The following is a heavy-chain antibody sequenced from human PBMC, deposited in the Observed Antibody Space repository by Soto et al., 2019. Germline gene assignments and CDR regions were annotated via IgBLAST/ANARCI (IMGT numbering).Heavy chain of an antibody. J-gene: IGHJ4*02. CDR1: GFTFSSYA. Sequence: QVQLVESGGGVVQPGRSLSLSCAASGFTFSSYAMHWVRQAPGKGLEWVAVISYDGSNKYYADSVKGRFTISRDNSKNTLYLQMNSLRAEDTAVYYCARASRVSYYDILTGHFDYWGQGTLVTVSS. CDR3: ARASRVSYYDILTGHFDY. CDR2: ISYDGSNK. V-gene: IGHV3-30-3*01. D-gene: IGHD3-9*01.